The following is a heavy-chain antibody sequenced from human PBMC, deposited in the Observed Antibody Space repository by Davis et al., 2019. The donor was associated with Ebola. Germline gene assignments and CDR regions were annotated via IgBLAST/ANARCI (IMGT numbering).Heavy chain of an antibody. CDR3: VPGTWI. D-gene: IGHD5-18*01. J-gene: IGHJ4*02. CDR1: GFTFTTFQ. Sequence: PGGSLRLSCTASGFTFTTFQMNRVRQAPGHALEWVSYISDSASTTYYTDSVKGRFTISRDNAKNSLYLQMNSLRAEDTAVYYCVPGTWIRGQGTLVTVSS. CDR2: ISDSASTT. V-gene: IGHV3-48*03.